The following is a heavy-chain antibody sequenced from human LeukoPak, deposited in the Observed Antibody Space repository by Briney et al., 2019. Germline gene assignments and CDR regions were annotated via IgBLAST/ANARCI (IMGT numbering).Heavy chain of an antibody. Sequence: PGGSLRLSCAASGFTFSSYWMHWVRQAPGKGLVWVSRINSDGSSTSYADSVKGRFAISRDNSKSTLYLQMNSLRAEDTAIYYCAKERGVAKPFDYWGQGTLVTVSS. CDR2: INSDGSST. D-gene: IGHD2-8*02. V-gene: IGHV3-74*01. CDR1: GFTFSSYW. J-gene: IGHJ4*02. CDR3: AKERGVAKPFDY.